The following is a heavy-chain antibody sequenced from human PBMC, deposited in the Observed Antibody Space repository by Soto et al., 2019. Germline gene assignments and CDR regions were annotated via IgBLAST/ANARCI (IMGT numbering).Heavy chain of an antibody. Sequence: GGSLRLSCAASGFTFSSCAMSWVRQAPGKGLEWVSAISGSGGSTYYADSVKGRFTISRDNSKNTLYLQMNSLRAEDTAVYYCAKLWFPTQFKPPTAWGQGTLVTV. CDR3: AKLWFPTQFKPPTA. CDR1: GFTFSSCA. J-gene: IGHJ5*02. CDR2: ISGSGGST. D-gene: IGHD3-10*01. V-gene: IGHV3-23*01.